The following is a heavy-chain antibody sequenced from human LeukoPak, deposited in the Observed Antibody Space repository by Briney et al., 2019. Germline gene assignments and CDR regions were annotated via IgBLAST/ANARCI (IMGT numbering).Heavy chain of an antibody. CDR1: GFTFKNYG. CDR3: AKRLTTTKAFDI. J-gene: IGHJ3*02. Sequence: RTGGSLRLSCAASGFTFKNYGMSWVRQAPGKGLEWVSDISGTGANTYYADSVKGRFTISRDNSKNTLYLQMNSLRAEDTAVYYCAKRLTTTKAFDIWGQGTVVTVSS. CDR2: ISGTGANT. D-gene: IGHD4-11*01. V-gene: IGHV3-23*01.